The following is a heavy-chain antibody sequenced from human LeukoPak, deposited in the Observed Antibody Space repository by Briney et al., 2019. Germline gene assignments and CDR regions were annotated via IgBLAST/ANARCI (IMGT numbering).Heavy chain of an antibody. CDR3: AKAVGFDWYWHY. CDR1: GFTFSSYS. D-gene: IGHD3-9*01. CDR2: ISSSSSTI. Sequence: PGGSLRLSCAASGFTFSSYSMNWVRQAPGKGLEWVSYISSSSSTIYYADSVKGRFTVSRDNSKNTLYLQMNSLRAEDTAVYYCAKAVGFDWYWHYWGQGTLVTVSS. V-gene: IGHV3-48*01. J-gene: IGHJ4*02.